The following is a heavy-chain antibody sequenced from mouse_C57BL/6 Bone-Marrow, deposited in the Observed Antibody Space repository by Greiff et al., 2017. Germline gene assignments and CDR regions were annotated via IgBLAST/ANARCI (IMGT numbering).Heavy chain of an antibody. CDR1: GFSLTSYG. V-gene: IGHV2-4*01. D-gene: IGHD1-1*01. CDR3: AKGRGSRSPAY. CDR2: IWSGGST. J-gene: IGHJ3*01. Sequence: QVQLQQSGPGLVQPSQSLSITCTVSGFSLTSYGVHWVRQPPGKGLEWLGVIWSGGSTDYNAAFISRLSISKDNSKSQVFFKMNSLQADDTAIYYCAKGRGSRSPAYWGQGTLVTVSA.